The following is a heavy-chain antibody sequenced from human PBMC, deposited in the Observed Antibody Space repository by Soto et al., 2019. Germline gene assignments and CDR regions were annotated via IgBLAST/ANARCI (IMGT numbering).Heavy chain of an antibody. CDR3: ARVGRIAALWDYFDY. J-gene: IGHJ4*02. D-gene: IGHD6-13*01. V-gene: IGHV1-69*01. Sequence: QVQLVQSGAEVKKPGSSVKVSCKASGGTFSSYAISWVRQAPGQGLEWMGGIIPIFGTANYAQKFQGRVTSTADESTSTAYMELRSLRSEDTAVYYCARVGRIAALWDYFDYWGQGTLVTVSS. CDR1: GGTFSSYA. CDR2: IIPIFGTA.